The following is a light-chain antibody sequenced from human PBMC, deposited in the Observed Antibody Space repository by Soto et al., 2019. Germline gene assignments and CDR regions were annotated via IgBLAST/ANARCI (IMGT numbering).Light chain of an antibody. V-gene: IGKV3-20*01. J-gene: IGKJ2*01. CDR1: RSFASSY. CDR2: AAS. CDR3: HHYDSSPPYT. Sequence: EIVLTQSPATLSWSPGERATLSCRASRSFASSYLAWYQHKPGQAPRLLIYAASSRATGIPDRFIGSGSGTDFTLTISRLDPDDSAVYYCHHYDSSPPYTFGQGTKLEIK.